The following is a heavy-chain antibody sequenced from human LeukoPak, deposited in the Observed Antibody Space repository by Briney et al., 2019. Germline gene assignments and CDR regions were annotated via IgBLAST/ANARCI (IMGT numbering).Heavy chain of an antibody. V-gene: IGHV4-34*01. CDR1: GESLSRYY. CDR3: ARASSGYYPRYYYYMDV. J-gene: IGHJ6*03. Sequence: PSETLSLTCAVYGESLSRYYWSWIRQPPGKGLEWIGEINQSGTTNYNPSLKSRVTISVDTYKNQFSLKLSSVTAADTAVYYCARASSGYYPRYYYYMDVWGKGTTVTVSS. CDR2: INQSGTT. D-gene: IGHD3-22*01.